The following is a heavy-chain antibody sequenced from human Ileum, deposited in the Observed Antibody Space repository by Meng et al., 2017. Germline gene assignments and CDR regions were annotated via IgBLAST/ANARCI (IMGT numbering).Heavy chain of an antibody. CDR2: MYSRGNA. Sequence: VQMHGSRSVLVTPSQTLALTGTASGGSVCDGDYYWSWVRPHPGKGLECIGHMYSRGNAYDNPSLKSRFSMSVDTSKNQFSVRLSSVTAADTAIYYCARVYYDSSGLNWFDSWGQGTLVTVSS. J-gene: IGHJ5*01. V-gene: IGHV4-31*03. CDR3: ARVYYDSSGLNWFDS. D-gene: IGHD3-22*01. CDR1: GGSVCDGDYY.